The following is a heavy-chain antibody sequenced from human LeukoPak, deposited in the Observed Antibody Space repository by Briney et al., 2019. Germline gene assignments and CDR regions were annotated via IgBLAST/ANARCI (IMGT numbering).Heavy chain of an antibody. Sequence: GGSLRLSCAASGFTFSSYSMNWVRQAPGKGLEWVSYISSSSSTIYYADSVKGRFTIPRDNAKNSLYLQMNSLRAEDTAVYYCARADERFLEWLLYRYDFDYWGQGTLVTVSS. CDR2: ISSSSSTI. D-gene: IGHD3-3*01. J-gene: IGHJ4*02. CDR1: GFTFSSYS. V-gene: IGHV3-48*01. CDR3: ARADERFLEWLLYRYDFDY.